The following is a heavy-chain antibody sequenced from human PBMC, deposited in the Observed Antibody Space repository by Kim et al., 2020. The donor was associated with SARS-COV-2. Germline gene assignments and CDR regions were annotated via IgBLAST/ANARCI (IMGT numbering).Heavy chain of an antibody. J-gene: IGHJ3*02. CDR1: GGSISSGGYY. CDR3: ARMTGSGYYYSFSAFDI. Sequence: SETLSLTCTVSGGSISSGGYYWSWIRQHPGKGLEWIVYIYYSGSTYYNPSLKSRVTISVDTSKNQFSLKLSSVTAADTAVYYCARMTGSGYYYSFSAFDIWGRGRMVTVSS. CDR2: IYYSGST. D-gene: IGHD3-22*01. V-gene: IGHV4-31*03.